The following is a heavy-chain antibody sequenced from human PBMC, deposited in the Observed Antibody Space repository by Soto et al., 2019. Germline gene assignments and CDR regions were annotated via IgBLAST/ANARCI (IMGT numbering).Heavy chain of an antibody. CDR1: GASISGSYYY. J-gene: IGHJ4*02. V-gene: IGHV4-39*01. Sequence: SETLSLTCAVSGASISGSYYYWAWLRQSPGKGPEWIGSVFYTGFTSYNPSLESRVSVSVDTSKSQFSLKLSAVTAADTAVYYCATSQKGYNWNYFDHWGQGALVTVPQ. CDR2: VFYTGFT. CDR3: ATSQKGYNWNYFDH. D-gene: IGHD1-20*01.